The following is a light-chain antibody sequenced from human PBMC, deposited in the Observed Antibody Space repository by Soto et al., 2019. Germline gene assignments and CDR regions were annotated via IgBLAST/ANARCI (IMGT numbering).Light chain of an antibody. CDR2: WAS. Sequence: DIVMTQSPDSLAVSPGERATINCKSSQSVLYSSDNKNYLTWYQQRPGQPPKLLIYWASTRESGVPDRFSGSGSGTDVTLTISSLQAEDVAVYYCQQYYTTPYTFGQGTKLEIK. CDR1: QSVLYSSDNKNY. CDR3: QQYYTTPYT. J-gene: IGKJ2*01. V-gene: IGKV4-1*01.